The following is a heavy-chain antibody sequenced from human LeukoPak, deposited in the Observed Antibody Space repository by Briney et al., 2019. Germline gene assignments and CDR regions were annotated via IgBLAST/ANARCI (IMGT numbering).Heavy chain of an antibody. CDR2: ISGTSSTT. CDR1: GFTFSSYS. V-gene: IGHV3-48*02. CDR3: ARDRPRPMTATYYYYALDV. D-gene: IGHD2-21*02. J-gene: IGHJ6*02. Sequence: GGSLRLSCAASGFTFSSYSMNWVRQAPGKGLEWVSYISGTSSTTYYVDSVKGRFTISRDNAKNSLFLQMSSLTDEDTAVYYCARDRPRPMTATYYYYALDVWGLGTTVTVSS.